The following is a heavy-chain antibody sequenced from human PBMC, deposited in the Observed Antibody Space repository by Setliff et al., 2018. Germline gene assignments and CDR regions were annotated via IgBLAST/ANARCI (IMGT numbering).Heavy chain of an antibody. Sequence: GASVKVSCKASGYSFAKYALHWVRQAPGQRLEWMGWINAGNGNTKCSQNFQGRVTITRDTSASTAYVELSSLRSEDTAVYYCAREVLPLVREEAFYTWGQGTMVTVSS. D-gene: IGHD2-2*01. CDR2: INAGNGNT. CDR1: GYSFAKYA. V-gene: IGHV1-3*01. CDR3: AREVLPLVREEAFYT. J-gene: IGHJ3*02.